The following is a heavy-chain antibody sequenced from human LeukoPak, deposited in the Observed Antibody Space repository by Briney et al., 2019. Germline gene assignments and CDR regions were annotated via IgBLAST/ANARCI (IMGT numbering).Heavy chain of an antibody. J-gene: IGHJ5*02. D-gene: IGHD2-2*01. Sequence: PSETLSLTXTVSGGSISSYYWSWIRQPPGKGLEWIGYIYYSGSTNYNPSLKSRVTISVDTSKNQFSLKLSSVTAADTAVYYCARDKEDCSSTSCNNWFDPWGQGTLVTVSS. CDR1: GGSISSYY. CDR2: IYYSGST. CDR3: ARDKEDCSSTSCNNWFDP. V-gene: IGHV4-59*01.